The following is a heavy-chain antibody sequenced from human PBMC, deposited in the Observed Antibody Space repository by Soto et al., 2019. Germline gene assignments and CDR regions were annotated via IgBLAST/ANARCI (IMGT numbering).Heavy chain of an antibody. CDR3: ARAPKVSGSSQTRPDF. CDR1: SVSFSGYY. CDR2: ISQSGNT. V-gene: IGHV4-34*01. J-gene: IGHJ4*02. D-gene: IGHD6-6*01. Sequence: ETLSRTCSIYSVSFSGYYWSWIRQPPGKGLEWIGEISQSGNTNYSPSLKSRVSISIDTSKKQFSLNLASVSAADTAVYYCARAPKVSGSSQTRPDFWGQGTLVTVYS.